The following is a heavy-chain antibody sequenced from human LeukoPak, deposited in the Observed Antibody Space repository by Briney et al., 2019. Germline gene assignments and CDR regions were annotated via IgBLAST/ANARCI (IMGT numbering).Heavy chain of an antibody. CDR1: GFTFSSYS. V-gene: IGHV3-21*01. CDR3: ARDGARCGGCSHFDY. CDR2: ISSSSSYI. D-gene: IGHD2-15*01. J-gene: IGHJ4*02. Sequence: PGGSLRLSCAASGFTFSSYSMNWVRQAPGKGLEWVSSISSSSSYIYYADSVKGRFTISRDNAKNSLYLQMNSLRAEDTAVYYCARDGARCGGCSHFDYWGQGTLVTVSS.